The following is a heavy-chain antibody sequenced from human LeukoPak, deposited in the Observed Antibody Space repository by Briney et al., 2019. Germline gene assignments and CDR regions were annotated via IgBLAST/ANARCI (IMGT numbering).Heavy chain of an antibody. Sequence: ASVKVSCKASGYTFTGYYMHWVRQAPGQGIEWMGWINPNSGGTNYAQKFQGRVTMTRDTSISTAYMELSRLRSDDTAVYYCARGGYSGSYYAVDYWGQGTLVTVSS. J-gene: IGHJ4*02. V-gene: IGHV1-2*02. CDR2: INPNSGGT. CDR3: ARGGYSGSYYAVDY. CDR1: GYTFTGYY. D-gene: IGHD1-26*01.